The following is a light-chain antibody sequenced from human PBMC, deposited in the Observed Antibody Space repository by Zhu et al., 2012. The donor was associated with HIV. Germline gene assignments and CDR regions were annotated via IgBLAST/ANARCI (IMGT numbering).Light chain of an antibody. CDR1: QSVSSSY. Sequence: EIVLTQSPGTLSLSPGERATLSCRASQSVSSSYLAWYQQKPGQAPRLLIYGASSRATGIPDRFSGSGSGTDFTLTISRLEPEDFAVYYCQQYGXSPWTFGQGTKVKSN. V-gene: IGKV3-20*01. CDR3: QQYGXSPWT. J-gene: IGKJ1*01. CDR2: GAS.